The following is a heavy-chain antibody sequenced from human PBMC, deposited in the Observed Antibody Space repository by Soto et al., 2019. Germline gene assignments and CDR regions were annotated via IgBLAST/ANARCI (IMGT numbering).Heavy chain of an antibody. Sequence: GGSLRLSCAASGFTFSSYAMSWVRQAPGKGLEWVSAISGSGGSTYYADSVKGRFTISRDNSKNTLYLQMNSLRAEDTAVYYYATHTDGDYVVVGYFLDFWAKGTLVTVSS. CDR3: ATHTDGDYVVVGYFLDF. CDR1: GFTFSSYA. CDR2: ISGSGGST. D-gene: IGHD4-17*01. J-gene: IGHJ4*02. V-gene: IGHV3-23*01.